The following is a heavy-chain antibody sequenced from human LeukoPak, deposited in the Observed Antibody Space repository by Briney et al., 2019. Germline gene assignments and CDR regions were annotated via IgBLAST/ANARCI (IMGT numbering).Heavy chain of an antibody. Sequence: PGGSLRLSCAASGFTFSYYWMTWFRQAPAKGLEWVAVIWNDGSNKYYADSVKGRFTISRDNSKNTLYLQMNSLRAEDTAVYSCARASGPFDYWGQGTLVTVSS. CDR3: ARASGPFDY. D-gene: IGHD3-10*01. J-gene: IGHJ4*02. V-gene: IGHV3-33*08. CDR2: IWNDGSNK. CDR1: GFTFSYYW.